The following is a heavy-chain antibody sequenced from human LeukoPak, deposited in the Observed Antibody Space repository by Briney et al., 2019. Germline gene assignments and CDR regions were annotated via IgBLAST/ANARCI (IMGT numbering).Heavy chain of an antibody. V-gene: IGHV3-66*01. J-gene: IGHJ4*02. CDR3: ARESVQYY. CDR1: GFTVSSNY. Sequence: GGSLRLSCAASGFTVSSNYMSWVRQAPGKGLEWVSFIYSGGGTYYADSVKGRFTISRDNSKNTLYLQMNSLRAEDTAVYYCARESVQYYWGQGTLVTVSS. CDR2: IYSGGGT.